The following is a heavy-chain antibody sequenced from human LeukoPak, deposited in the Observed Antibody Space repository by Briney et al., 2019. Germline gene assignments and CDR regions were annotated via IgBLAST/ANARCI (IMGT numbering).Heavy chain of an antibody. Sequence: ESLKISCKGSGYSFSDYWIAWVRQMPGKGLEWMGIIYPGDSDTRYSPSFQGQVTISADRSISTASLQWSSLKASDTAMYYCARGEIQLWLNHGAFDIWGQGTMVTVSS. CDR2: IYPGDSDT. CDR1: GYSFSDYW. V-gene: IGHV5-51*01. D-gene: IGHD5-18*01. J-gene: IGHJ3*02. CDR3: ARGEIQLWLNHGAFDI.